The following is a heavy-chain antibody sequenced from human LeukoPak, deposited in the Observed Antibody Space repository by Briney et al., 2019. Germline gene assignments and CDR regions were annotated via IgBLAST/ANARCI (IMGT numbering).Heavy chain of an antibody. V-gene: IGHV3-21*01. J-gene: IGHJ4*02. Sequence: PGGSLRLSCAASGFTFSSYGMNWVRQAPGKGLEWVSSISSSSSYIYYADSVKGRFTISRDNAKNSLYLQMNSLRAEDTAVYYCARADTIFGVVIDYWGQGTLVTVSS. CDR2: ISSSSSYI. D-gene: IGHD3-3*01. CDR3: ARADTIFGVVIDY. CDR1: GFTFSSYG.